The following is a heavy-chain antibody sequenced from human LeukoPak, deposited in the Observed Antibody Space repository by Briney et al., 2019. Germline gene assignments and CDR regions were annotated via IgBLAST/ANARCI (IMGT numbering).Heavy chain of an antibody. D-gene: IGHD6-6*01. Sequence: SETLSLTCTVSGGSISTSYYWGWIRQSPGKGLEWIGSMYYSGSTYYNPSLQSRVTISVDTSKNQFSLKLTSVTAADTAVYYCARDPYSSSAYYFDYWGQGTLVTVSS. V-gene: IGHV4-39*07. CDR1: GGSISTSYY. CDR2: MYYSGST. J-gene: IGHJ4*02. CDR3: ARDPYSSSAYYFDY.